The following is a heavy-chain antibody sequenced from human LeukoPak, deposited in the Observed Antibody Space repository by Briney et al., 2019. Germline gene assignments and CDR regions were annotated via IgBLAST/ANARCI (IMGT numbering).Heavy chain of an antibody. D-gene: IGHD3-22*01. CDR2: ISAYNGNT. V-gene: IGHV1-18*01. J-gene: IGHJ3*02. CDR3: TTTYYYDSSGYPALGAFDI. Sequence: GASVKVSCKASGYTFTSYGISWVRQAPGQGLEWMGWISAYNGNTNYAQKLQGRVTMTTDTSTSTAYMELRSLRSEDTAVYYCTTTYYYDSSGYPALGAFDIWGQGTMVTVSS. CDR1: GYTFTSYG.